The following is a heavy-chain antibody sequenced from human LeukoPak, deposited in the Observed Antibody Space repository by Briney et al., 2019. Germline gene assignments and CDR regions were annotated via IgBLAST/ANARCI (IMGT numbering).Heavy chain of an antibody. D-gene: IGHD2-2*01. Sequence: ASVKVSCKASGYTFTSYGISWVRHAPGQGLEWMGWISAYNGNTNYAQKLQGRVTMTTDTSTSTAYMELRSLRSDDTAVYYCAREGRYCSSTSCRYNWFDPWGQGTLVTVSS. CDR3: AREGRYCSSTSCRYNWFDP. CDR2: ISAYNGNT. CDR1: GYTFTSYG. V-gene: IGHV1-18*01. J-gene: IGHJ5*02.